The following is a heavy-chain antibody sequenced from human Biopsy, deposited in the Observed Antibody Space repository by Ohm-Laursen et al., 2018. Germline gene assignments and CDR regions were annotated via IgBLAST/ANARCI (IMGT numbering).Heavy chain of an antibody. Sequence: GSLRLSCTASGFTFSTYEMNWVRQAPGKGLEWISFISHSSGPTNYADSVRGRFTISRDNAKNALYLKMNSLRVEDTAFYYCVRLEAGLFDAFDIWGHGTTVTVSS. V-gene: IGHV3-48*03. CDR1: GFTFSTYE. CDR3: VRLEAGLFDAFDI. D-gene: IGHD6-19*01. J-gene: IGHJ3*02. CDR2: ISHSSGPT.